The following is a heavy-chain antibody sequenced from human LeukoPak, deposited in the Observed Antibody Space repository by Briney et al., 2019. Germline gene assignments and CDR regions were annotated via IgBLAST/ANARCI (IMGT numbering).Heavy chain of an antibody. CDR3: ARDGGWELLSLFDY. J-gene: IGHJ4*02. CDR2: IYTSGST. D-gene: IGHD1-26*01. CDR1: GGSITSYY. V-gene: IGHV4-4*07. Sequence: SETLSLTCSVSGGSITSYYWSWIRQPAGKGLEWIGRIYTSGSTNYNPSLKSRVTMSVDTSKNQFSLKLSSVTAADTAVYYCARDGGWELLSLFDYWGQGTLVTVSS.